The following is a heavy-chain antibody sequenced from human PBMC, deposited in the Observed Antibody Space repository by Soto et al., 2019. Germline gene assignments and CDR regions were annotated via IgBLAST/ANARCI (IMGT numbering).Heavy chain of an antibody. CDR2: ISNNGST. V-gene: IGHV4-30-4*08. CDR3: ATESGSTYGYFDH. Sequence: SETLSLTCTVSGGSVNSDEDYWTWIRQSPRKGLEWIGYISNNGSTGYNPSLKTRLSMSVDRSKNQFRRRLTSVTAADTTVYFCATESGSTYGYFDHWGQGTEDTVS. CDR1: GGSVNSDEDY. D-gene: IGHD5-18*01. J-gene: IGHJ4*02.